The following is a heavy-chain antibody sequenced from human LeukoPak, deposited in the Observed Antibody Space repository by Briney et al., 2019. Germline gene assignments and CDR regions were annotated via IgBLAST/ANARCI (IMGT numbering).Heavy chain of an antibody. V-gene: IGHV3-30*18. D-gene: IGHD2-21*02. CDR3: AKDEISYCGGDCFFVY. J-gene: IGHJ4*02. Sequence: GGSLRLSCAASGFTFSNYGMHWVRQAPGEGLEWVAVISYDGSNKYYADSVKGRFTISRDNSKNTLYLQMNSLRAEDTAVYFCAKDEISYCGGDCFFVYWGQGTLVTVSS. CDR1: GFTFSNYG. CDR2: ISYDGSNK.